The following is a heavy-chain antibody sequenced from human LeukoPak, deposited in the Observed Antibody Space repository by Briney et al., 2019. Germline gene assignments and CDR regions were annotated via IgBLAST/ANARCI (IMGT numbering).Heavy chain of an antibody. CDR2: IYYSGST. Sequence: SETLSLTCTVSGGSISSYYWSWIRQPPGKGLEWIGYIYYSGSTNYNPSLKSRVTISVDTSKNQFSLKLTSVTAADTAVYYCARMTAVTRSVDYWGQGTLVTVSS. CDR3: ARMTAVTRSVDY. D-gene: IGHD4-17*01. CDR1: GGSISSYY. J-gene: IGHJ4*02. V-gene: IGHV4-59*08.